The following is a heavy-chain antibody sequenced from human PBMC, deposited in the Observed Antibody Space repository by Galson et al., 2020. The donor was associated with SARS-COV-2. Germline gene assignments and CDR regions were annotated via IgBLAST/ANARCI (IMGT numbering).Heavy chain of an antibody. V-gene: IGHV1-8*01. Sequence: ASVKVSCKASAYTFTSYDINWVRQAPGQGLEWMGWMTPKSGNTGYAQKFQGRVTMSRSTSISTAYMDLSSLTSEDTAVYYCVRGSFPDCRDGRCSLYHLDYWGQGTLVIVSS. CDR1: AYTFTSYD. CDR3: VRGSFPDCRDGRCSLYHLDY. J-gene: IGHJ4*02. D-gene: IGHD2-15*01. CDR2: MTPKSGNT.